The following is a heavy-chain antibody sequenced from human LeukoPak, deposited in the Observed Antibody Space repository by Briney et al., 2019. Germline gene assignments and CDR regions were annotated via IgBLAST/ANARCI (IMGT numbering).Heavy chain of an antibody. V-gene: IGHV5-51*01. D-gene: IGHD3-3*01. Sequence: SGASLKISCKGSGYSFTSYWIGWVRQLPGKGLEWMGIIYPGDSDTRYSPSFQGQVTISADKSISTAYLQWSSLKASDTAMHYCARLFRFFGVVTTFDYWGQGTLVTVSS. CDR2: IYPGDSDT. J-gene: IGHJ4*02. CDR1: GYSFTSYW. CDR3: ARLFRFFGVVTTFDY.